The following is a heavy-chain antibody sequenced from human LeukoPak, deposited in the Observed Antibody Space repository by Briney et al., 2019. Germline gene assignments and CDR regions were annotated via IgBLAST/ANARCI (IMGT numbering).Heavy chain of an antibody. J-gene: IGHJ3*02. D-gene: IGHD3-22*01. CDR2: IRYDGSSK. CDR3: AKYYYYDSSGYTSAFDI. CDR1: GFTFSSYD. Sequence: PGGSLRLSCAASGFTFSSYDMYWVRQAPGKGLEWVAFIRYDGSSKYYSDSVKGRFTISRDNSRNTLYLQMNSLRAEDTAVYYCAKYYYYDSSGYTSAFDIWGQGTMVTVSS. V-gene: IGHV3-30*02.